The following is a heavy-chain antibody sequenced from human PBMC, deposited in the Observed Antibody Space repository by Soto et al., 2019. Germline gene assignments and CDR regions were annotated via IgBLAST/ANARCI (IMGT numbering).Heavy chain of an antibody. CDR3: AREGRGTPYYFDY. D-gene: IGHD3-10*01. CDR1: VGSISSGGYY. Sequence: PSETLSLTCTVSVGSISSGGYYLSWIRQHPGKGLEWIGYIYYSGSTYYNPSLKSRVTISVDTSKNQFSLKLSSVTAADTAVYYCAREGRGTPYYFDYWGQGTMVTVSS. V-gene: IGHV4-31*03. J-gene: IGHJ4*02. CDR2: IYYSGST.